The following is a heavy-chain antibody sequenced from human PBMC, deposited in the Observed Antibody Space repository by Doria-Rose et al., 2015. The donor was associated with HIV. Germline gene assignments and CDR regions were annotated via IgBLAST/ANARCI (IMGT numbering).Heavy chain of an antibody. Sequence: ESGPVLVKPTETLTLTCTVSGVSLSSPGMGVSWIRQPPGKALEWLANMFSDDERSYKTSLKSRLIISRCTSKSQVVLTMTDMDPVDTATYYCARIKSSRWYHKYYFDFWGQGTLVIVSA. CDR2: MFSDDER. CDR1: GVSLSSPGMG. CDR3: ARIKSSRWYHKYYFDF. V-gene: IGHV2-26*01. D-gene: IGHD6-13*01. J-gene: IGHJ4*02.